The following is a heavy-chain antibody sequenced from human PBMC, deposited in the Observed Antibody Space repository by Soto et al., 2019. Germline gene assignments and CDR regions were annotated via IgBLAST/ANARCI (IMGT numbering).Heavy chain of an antibody. CDR2: IYYSGST. D-gene: IGHD4-4*01. J-gene: IGHJ4*02. V-gene: IGHV4-39*01. CDR1: GGSISSSSYY. CDR3: ARQGGRLQDFVY. Sequence: QLQLQESGPGLVKPSETLSLTCTVSGGSISSSSYYWGWIRQPPGKGLEWIGSIYYSGSTYYNPSLKSRVXIXVXXSKNHFSLKLSSVTPADTAVYYCARQGGRLQDFVYWGQGTLVTVSS.